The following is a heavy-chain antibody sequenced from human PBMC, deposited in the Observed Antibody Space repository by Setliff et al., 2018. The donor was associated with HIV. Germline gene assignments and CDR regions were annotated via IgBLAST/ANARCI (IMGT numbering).Heavy chain of an antibody. CDR1: GFTFINYA. CDR3: ARDNLYYNLWNGSPVYGMDV. CDR2: IVGGASST. J-gene: IGHJ6*02. V-gene: IGHV3-23*01. Sequence: GGSLRLSCVASGFTFINYAMSWVRQAPGKGLEWVSAIVGGASSTVYADSVKGRFTISRDNSKKTLYLQMNRLRPEDTAIYYCARDNLYYNLWNGSPVYGMDVWGQGTTVTVSS. D-gene: IGHD3-3*01.